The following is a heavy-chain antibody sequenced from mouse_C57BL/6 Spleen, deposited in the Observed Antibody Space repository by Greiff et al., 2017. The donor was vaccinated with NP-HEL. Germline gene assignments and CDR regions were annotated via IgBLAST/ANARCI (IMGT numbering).Heavy chain of an antibody. V-gene: IGHV1-69*01. CDR3: ARGELGRAWFAY. CDR2: LDPSDSYT. Sequence: QVQLQQPGAELVMPGASVKLSCKASGYTFTSYWMHWVKQRPGQGLEWIGELDPSDSYTNYNQKFKGKSTLTVAKSSSTAYMKLSSLKSEDSAVYYCARGELGRAWFAYWGQGTLVTVSA. J-gene: IGHJ3*01. CDR1: GYTFTSYW. D-gene: IGHD4-1*01.